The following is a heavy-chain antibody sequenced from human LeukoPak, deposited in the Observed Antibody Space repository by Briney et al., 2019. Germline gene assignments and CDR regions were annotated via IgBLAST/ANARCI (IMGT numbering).Heavy chain of an antibody. V-gene: IGHV4-4*07. CDR3: AREEEGDYSDYFDY. D-gene: IGHD2-15*01. J-gene: IGHJ4*02. CDR2: IQTSGST. Sequence: ASATLSLTCSVSGVSIRSYSWSWIRQPSGKGLEWIGRIQTSGSTNYNPSLRSRVTMSVDTSKNQFSLKLSSVTAADTAVYYCAREEEGDYSDYFDYWGQGTLVTVSS. CDR1: GVSIRSYS.